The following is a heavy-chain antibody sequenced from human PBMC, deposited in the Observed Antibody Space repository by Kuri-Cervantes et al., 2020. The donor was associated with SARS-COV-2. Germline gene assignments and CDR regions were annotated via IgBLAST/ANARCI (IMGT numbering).Heavy chain of an antibody. D-gene: IGHD5-18*01. CDR1: GGSFSGYY. CDR3: ARDWGYSYAEGAFDI. J-gene: IGHJ3*02. CDR2: IYHSGST. V-gene: IGHV4-34*01. Sequence: ESLRLSCSVYGGSFSGYYWSWIRQPPGKGLEWIGYIYHSGSTYYNPSLKSRVTISVDRSKNQFSLKLSSVTAADTAVYYCARDWGYSYAEGAFDIWGQGTMVTVSS.